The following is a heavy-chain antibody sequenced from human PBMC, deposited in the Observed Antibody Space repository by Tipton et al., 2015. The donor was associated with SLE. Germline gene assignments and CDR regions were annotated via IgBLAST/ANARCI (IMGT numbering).Heavy chain of an antibody. D-gene: IGHD1-14*01. Sequence: GSLRLSCAASGFTFRTYAMAWVRQSPGKGLEWVAFIRYDGSHKYYADSVKGRFTISRDNSKNTLSLQMNSLRAEDTAVYYCAKDRLGITAHSSYGLDVWGQGTTVTVSS. CDR3: AKDRLGITAHSSYGLDV. V-gene: IGHV3-30*02. J-gene: IGHJ6*01. CDR2: IRYDGSHK. CDR1: GFTFRTYA.